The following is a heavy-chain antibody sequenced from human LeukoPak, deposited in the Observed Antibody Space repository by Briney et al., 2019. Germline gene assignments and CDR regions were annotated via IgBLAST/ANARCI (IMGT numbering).Heavy chain of an antibody. D-gene: IGHD2-8*02. CDR3: ARLSGGRPSAYWYFDL. Sequence: SETLSLTCTVSGGSISSYYWSWIRQPPGKGLEWIGYIYYSGSTNYNPSLKSRVTISVDTSKNQFSLKLSSVTAADTAVYYCARLSGGRPSAYWYFDLWGRGTLVTVSS. V-gene: IGHV4-59*12. J-gene: IGHJ2*01. CDR2: IYYSGST. CDR1: GGSISSYY.